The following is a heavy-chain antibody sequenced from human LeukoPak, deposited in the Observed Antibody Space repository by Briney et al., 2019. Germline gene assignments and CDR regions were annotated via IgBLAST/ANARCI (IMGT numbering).Heavy chain of an antibody. J-gene: IGHJ4*02. CDR3: ARSFPREGYLDY. D-gene: IGHD3-16*02. Sequence: VAVISYDGSNKYYADSVKGRFTISRDNSKNTLYLQMNSLRAEDTAVYYCARSFPREGYLDYWGQGTLVTVSS. V-gene: IGHV3-30-3*01. CDR2: ISYDGSNK.